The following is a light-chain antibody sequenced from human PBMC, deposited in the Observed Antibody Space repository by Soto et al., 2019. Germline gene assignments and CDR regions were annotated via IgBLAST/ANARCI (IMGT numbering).Light chain of an antibody. CDR2: KAS. V-gene: IGKV1-5*03. J-gene: IGKJ1*01. CDR1: QGISSW. CDR3: QQYISYSWT. Sequence: DIQMTQSPSTLSASVGDRVTITCRASQGISSWLAWYQQKPGKAPKLLIYKASSLESGVPSRFSGSGSGTEFTLTISSLQPDDFATYYCQQYISYSWTFGQGTKVEIK.